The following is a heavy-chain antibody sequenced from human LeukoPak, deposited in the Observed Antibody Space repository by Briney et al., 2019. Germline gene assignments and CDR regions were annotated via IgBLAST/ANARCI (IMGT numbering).Heavy chain of an antibody. V-gene: IGHV5-51*01. CDR3: ARRSEWDAFDI. CDR1: GYSFTSYW. J-gene: IGHJ3*02. D-gene: IGHD3-3*01. Sequence: GESLKISCKGSGYSFTSYWTGWVRQVPGKGLEWMGIIYPGDSDTRYSPSFQGQVTMSVDKSISTAYLQWSSLKASDTAMYYCARRSEWDAFDIWGQGTMVTVSS. CDR2: IYPGDSDT.